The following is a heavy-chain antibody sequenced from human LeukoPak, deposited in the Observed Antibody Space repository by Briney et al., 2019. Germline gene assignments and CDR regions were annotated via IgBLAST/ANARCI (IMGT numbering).Heavy chain of an antibody. V-gene: IGHV3-7*01. CDR2: IKEDGSEK. D-gene: IGHD6-6*01. J-gene: IGHJ6*03. Sequence: QAGGSLRLSCVASEFSFSSYWMSWVRQAPGKGLEWVANIKEDGSEKYYVDSVKGRFTISRDNAKNSLYLQMNSLRAEDTAVYYCARADSSIAARLSRSSIFNYCYYMDVWGKGTTVTVSS. CDR1: EFSFSSYW. CDR3: ARADSSIAARLSRSSIFNYCYYMDV.